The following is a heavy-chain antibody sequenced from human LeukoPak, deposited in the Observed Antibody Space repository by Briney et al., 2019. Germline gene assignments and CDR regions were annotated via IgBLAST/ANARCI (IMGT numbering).Heavy chain of an antibody. CDR1: GYTFTGYY. D-gene: IGHD6-19*01. CDR3: ATDGAVAGTAYPEY. CDR2: INPKSGGT. J-gene: IGHJ4*02. Sequence: ASVKVSCKASGYTFTGYYVHWVRQAPGQGLEWMGWINPKSGGTKYAQKFQGRVTMTRDTSISTAYMELSSLTSDDTALYYCATDGAVAGTAYPEYWGQGTLVTVSS. V-gene: IGHV1-2*02.